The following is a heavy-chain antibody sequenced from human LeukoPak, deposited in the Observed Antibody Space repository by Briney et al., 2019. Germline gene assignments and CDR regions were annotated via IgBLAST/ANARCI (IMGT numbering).Heavy chain of an antibody. CDR3: ARDRIAAAGGYYFDY. CDR1: GFTFGRTG. CDR2: IQYDGSNE. V-gene: IGHV3-30*02. Sequence: GGSLRLSCAASGFTFGRTGMHWVRQAPGKGLEWVAFIQYDGSNENYADSVKGRFTVSRDNSKNMLYLQMNSLRVEDTALYYCARDRIAAAGGYYFDYWGQGTLVTVSS. J-gene: IGHJ4*02. D-gene: IGHD6-13*01.